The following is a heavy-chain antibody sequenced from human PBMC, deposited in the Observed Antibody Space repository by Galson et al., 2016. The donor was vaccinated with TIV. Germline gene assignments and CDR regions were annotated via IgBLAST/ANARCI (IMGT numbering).Heavy chain of an antibody. CDR2: IYYTGTT. J-gene: IGHJ6*02. V-gene: IGHV4-38-2*02. D-gene: IGHD4-17*01. CDR1: GYSISSGYY. CDR3: AREGSTVTMHHYFGLDV. Sequence: LSLTCTVSGYSISSGYYWGWIRQSPGKGLEWMGSIYYTGTTYTNPSLKSRLALSVDTSNNQVSLRLSSVTAADTAGDYCAREGSTVTMHHYFGLDVWGQGATVIFSS.